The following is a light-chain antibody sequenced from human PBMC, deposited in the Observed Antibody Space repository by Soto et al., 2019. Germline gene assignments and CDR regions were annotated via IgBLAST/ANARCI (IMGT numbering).Light chain of an antibody. CDR1: SSDGGGYNY. J-gene: IGLJ1*01. CDR3: NSWTISGTYV. Sequence: QSALTQPASVSGSPGQSITISCPGSSSDGGGYNYVSWYQHLPGKAPELMIYDVSNRPSGVSNRFSGSKSGNTASLTISVLQAEDLAYYYCNSWTISGTYVFGTGTKLTVL. CDR2: DVS. V-gene: IGLV2-14*03.